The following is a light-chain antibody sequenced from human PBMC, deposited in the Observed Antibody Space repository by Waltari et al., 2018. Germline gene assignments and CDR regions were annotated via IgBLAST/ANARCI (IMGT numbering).Light chain of an antibody. CDR2: GAS. J-gene: IGKJ2*01. CDR1: PSVTTN. Sequence: EIVMTQSPDTLSVSPGERATLPCRASPSVTTNLAWYQQKPGQAPRLLLYGASTRATGIPARFSGSGSGTDFTLTISSLQSEDFAVYYCQQYFDWPMYTFAQGTKLEIK. CDR3: QQYFDWPMYT. V-gene: IGKV3-15*01.